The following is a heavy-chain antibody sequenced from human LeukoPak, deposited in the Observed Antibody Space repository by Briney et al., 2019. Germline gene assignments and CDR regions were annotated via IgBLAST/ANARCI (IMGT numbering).Heavy chain of an antibody. V-gene: IGHV4-38-2*02. CDR2: IYHSGST. CDR3: ARVAAKTVDY. D-gene: IGHD6-19*01. CDR1: GYSISSGYY. Sequence: SETLSLTCTVSGYSISSGYYWGWIRQPPGKGLEWIGNIYHSGSTYYNPSLKSRVTISVDTSKNQFSLKLSSVTAADTAVYYCARVAAKTVDYWGQGTLVTVSS. J-gene: IGHJ4*02.